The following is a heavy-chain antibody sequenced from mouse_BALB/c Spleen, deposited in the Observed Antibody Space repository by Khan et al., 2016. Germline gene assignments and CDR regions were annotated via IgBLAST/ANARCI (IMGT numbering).Heavy chain of an antibody. CDR1: GFNIKDTY. V-gene: IGHV14-3*02. Sequence: EVQLQESGAELVKPGASVKLSCTASGFNIKDTYMNWVKQRPEQGLEWIGRIDPANGNTKYDPKFQGQATITVDTSSSTAYLQLSSLTSEDTADYYCARSPYDYDVGFAYWGQGTLVTVSA. CDR3: ARSPYDYDVGFAY. CDR2: IDPANGNT. D-gene: IGHD2-4*01. J-gene: IGHJ3*01.